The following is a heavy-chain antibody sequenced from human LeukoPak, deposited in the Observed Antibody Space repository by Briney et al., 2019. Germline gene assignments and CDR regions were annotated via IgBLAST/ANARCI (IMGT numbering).Heavy chain of an antibody. Sequence: GTLSLTCTVSGGSISSSSYFWGWVRQAPGKGLEWVSFISSSSGTKYYADSVKGRFTTSRDNGKNSLYLQMNSLRDEDTAVYYCARGRIWDFDYWGQGTLVTVSS. CDR3: ARGRIWDFDY. J-gene: IGHJ4*02. CDR2: ISSSSGTK. CDR1: GGSISSSSYF. V-gene: IGHV3-48*02. D-gene: IGHD2/OR15-2a*01.